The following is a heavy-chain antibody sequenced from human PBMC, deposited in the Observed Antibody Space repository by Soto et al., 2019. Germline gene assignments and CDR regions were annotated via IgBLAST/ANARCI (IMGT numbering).Heavy chain of an antibody. Sequence: SETLSLTCAVSRGSINNSNWWSWVRQPPGKGLEWIGEIYHSGSTNYNPSLKSRVTISVDKSKNQFSLMLSSVTAADTAVYYCSRVYSGSALDSWGQGTLVTAPQ. V-gene: IGHV4-4*02. D-gene: IGHD1-26*01. CDR3: SRVYSGSALDS. J-gene: IGHJ5*01. CDR2: IYHSGST. CDR1: RGSINNSNW.